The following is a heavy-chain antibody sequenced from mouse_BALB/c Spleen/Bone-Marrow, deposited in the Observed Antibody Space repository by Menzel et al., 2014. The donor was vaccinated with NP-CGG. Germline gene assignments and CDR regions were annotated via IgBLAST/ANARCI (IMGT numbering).Heavy chain of an antibody. Sequence: EVKLMESGPELVKPGASVKMSCKASGYTFTSYVMHWTGYINPYNDGTKYNEKFKGKATLTSDKSSSTAYMELSSLTSEDSAVYYCARPRQLGLPYYFDYWGQGTTLTVSS. J-gene: IGHJ2*01. CDR3: ARPRQLGLPYYFDY. CDR2: INPYNDGT. CDR1: GYTFTSYV. V-gene: IGHV1-14*01. D-gene: IGHD3-2*01.